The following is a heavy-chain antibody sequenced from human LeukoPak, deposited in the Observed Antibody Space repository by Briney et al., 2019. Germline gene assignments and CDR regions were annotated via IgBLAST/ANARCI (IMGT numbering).Heavy chain of an antibody. CDR3: ARVRDTGTLYMASDY. V-gene: IGHV1-46*01. D-gene: IGHD7-27*01. CDR1: GYTFTDYH. CDR2: INFSVGTT. J-gene: IGHJ4*02. Sequence: ASVKVSCKASGYTFTDYHVHWVRQAPGLGLEWMGDINFSVGTTTSAQRFQGRLTMTSDTSTSTVCMELSSLRSEDTAVYYCARVRDTGTLYMASDYWGQGTLVTVSS.